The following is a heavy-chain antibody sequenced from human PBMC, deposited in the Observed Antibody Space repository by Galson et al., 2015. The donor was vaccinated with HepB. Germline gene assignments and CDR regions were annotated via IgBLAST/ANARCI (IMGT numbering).Heavy chain of an antibody. CDR3: ARETGVTSSAYFQH. J-gene: IGHJ1*01. D-gene: IGHD6-6*01. CDR2: ITSDESTT. V-gene: IGHV3-74*01. Sequence: SLRLSCAASGFSFSTYWMHWVRQAPGKGLVWVSRITSDESTTNYADSVKGRFTISRDNAKNTLYLQMNSLRAEDTAVYYCARETGVTSSAYFQHWGQGTLVTVSS. CDR1: GFSFSTYW.